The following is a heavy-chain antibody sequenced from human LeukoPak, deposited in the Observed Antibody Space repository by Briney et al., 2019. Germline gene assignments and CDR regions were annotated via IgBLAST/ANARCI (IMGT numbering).Heavy chain of an antibody. J-gene: IGHJ6*02. CDR3: VRWGSYYLYYHGVDV. CDR1: GFKFSYFW. Sequence: GGALSLSFSGPGFKFSYFWMGWVRPAPGKGVQWVANLKQEGSDKYYVDSVKGRFTISRDNGRNSLYLQMNSLRAEDTAVYYCVRWGSYYLYYHGVDVWGQGTTVTVSS. D-gene: IGHD3-16*01. V-gene: IGHV3-7*04. CDR2: LKQEGSDK.